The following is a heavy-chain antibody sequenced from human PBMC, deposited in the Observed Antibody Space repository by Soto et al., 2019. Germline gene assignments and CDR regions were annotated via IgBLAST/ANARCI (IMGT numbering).Heavy chain of an antibody. CDR1: GFTFSSYA. CDR2: ISGSGGST. CDR3: AKVGGGSTYGDYWYFDL. J-gene: IGHJ2*01. Sequence: EVQLLESGGGLVQPGGSLRLSCAASGFTFSSYAMSWVRQAPGKGLEWVSAISGSGGSTYYADSVKGRFTITRDNSKKTLYLQMNSLRAEDTAVYYCAKVGGGSTYGDYWYFDLWGRGTLVTVSS. V-gene: IGHV3-23*01. D-gene: IGHD4-17*01.